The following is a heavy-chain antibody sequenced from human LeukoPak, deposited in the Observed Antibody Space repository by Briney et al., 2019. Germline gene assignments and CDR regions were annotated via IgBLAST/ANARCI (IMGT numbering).Heavy chain of an antibody. J-gene: IGHJ6*03. V-gene: IGHV4-4*09. CDR2: IYISGNT. CDR1: GGSISTYY. CDR3: AKHDTLFGAAHYYMDV. Sequence: PETLSLTCTVSGGSISTYYWSWIRQPPGKGPEWIGYIYISGNTNYNPSLESRVTISLDTSKNHFSLNLSSVTAADTAVYYCAKHDTLFGAAHYYMDVWGKGTTVTVSS. D-gene: IGHD3-3*01.